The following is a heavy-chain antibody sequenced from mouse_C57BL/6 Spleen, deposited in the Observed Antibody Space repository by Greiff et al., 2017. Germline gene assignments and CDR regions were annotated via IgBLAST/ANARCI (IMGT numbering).Heavy chain of an antibody. V-gene: IGHV1-69*01. CDR2: IDPSDSYT. J-gene: IGHJ1*03. D-gene: IGHD1-1*01. CDR3: ARSYGSSRYFDV. CDR1: GYTFTSYW. Sequence: QVQLQQPGAELVMPGASVKLSCKASGYTFTSYWMHWVKQRPGQGLEWIGEIDPSDSYTNYNQKFKGKSTLTVDKFSSTAYMQLSSLTSEDSAVYYCARSYGSSRYFDVGGTGTTVTVSS.